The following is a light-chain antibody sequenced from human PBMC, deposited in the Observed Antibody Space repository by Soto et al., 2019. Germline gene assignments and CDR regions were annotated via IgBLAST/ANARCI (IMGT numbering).Light chain of an antibody. V-gene: IGKV3-15*01. CDR3: QQYNNWPRT. CDR2: GAS. Sequence: EIVMTQSPATLSVSPGERATLSCRASQSVSFNLAWYQQKPGQAPRLLICGASTRATGIPARFSGSGSGTEFTLTISSLQSEDFAVYFCQQYNNWPRTFGQGTKVEIK. CDR1: QSVSFN. J-gene: IGKJ1*01.